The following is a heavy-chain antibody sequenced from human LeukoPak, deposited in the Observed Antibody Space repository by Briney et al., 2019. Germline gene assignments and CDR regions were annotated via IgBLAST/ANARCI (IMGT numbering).Heavy chain of an antibody. CDR3: ARGTGWAPGSNSFHFDY. Sequence: ASVKVSCKASGYTFSGYYMHWVRQAPGQGLEWMGIINPSGGSTSYAQKFQGRVTMTRDTSTSTVYMELSSLRSGDTAVYYCARGTGWAPGSNSFHFDYWGQGTLVTVSS. J-gene: IGHJ4*02. CDR2: INPSGGST. D-gene: IGHD6-6*01. V-gene: IGHV1-46*01. CDR1: GYTFSGYY.